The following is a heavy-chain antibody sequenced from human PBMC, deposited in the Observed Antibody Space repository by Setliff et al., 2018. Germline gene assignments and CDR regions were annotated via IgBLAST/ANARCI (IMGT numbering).Heavy chain of an antibody. CDR3: TPWTGTSRLHY. D-gene: IGHD1-7*01. V-gene: IGHV3-49*04. Sequence: QPGGSLRLSCVASGFTFSRYWMSWVRQAPGKGLEWLGFIKSKTYGGTTEYAASVKGRFTISRDDSKSIAYLQMNSLKTEDTAVYYCTPWTGTSRLHYWGQGTLVTVSS. CDR1: GFTFSRYW. CDR2: IKSKTYGGTT. J-gene: IGHJ4*02.